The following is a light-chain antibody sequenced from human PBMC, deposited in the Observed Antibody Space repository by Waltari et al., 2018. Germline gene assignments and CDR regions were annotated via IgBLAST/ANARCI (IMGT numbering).Light chain of an antibody. CDR1: IDDVGIYLH. CDR2: ECD. V-gene: IGLV2-23*03. Sequence: QSALTQPASVSGSPGQSITISCTGTIDDVGIYLHVSWYQQHPGKAPRLLIYECDKRPSGVSSRFSGSKSGNTASLTISGLQAEDEGDYHCCSFAGSRTFVFGAGTKVTVL. CDR3: CSFAGSRTFV. J-gene: IGLJ2*01.